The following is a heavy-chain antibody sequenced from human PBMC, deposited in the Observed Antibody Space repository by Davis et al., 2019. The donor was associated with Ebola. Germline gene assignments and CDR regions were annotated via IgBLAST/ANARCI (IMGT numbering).Heavy chain of an antibody. J-gene: IGHJ6*02. CDR2: INHSGST. CDR3: ARKWRSGPGADYYYGMDV. V-gene: IGHV4-34*01. D-gene: IGHD3-3*01. Sequence: PSETLSLTCAVYGGSFSGYYWSWIRQPPGKGLEWIGEINHSGSTNYNPSLKSRVTISVDTSKNQFSLKLSSVTAADTAVYYCARKWRSGPGADYYYGMDVWGQGTTVTVSS. CDR1: GGSFSGYY.